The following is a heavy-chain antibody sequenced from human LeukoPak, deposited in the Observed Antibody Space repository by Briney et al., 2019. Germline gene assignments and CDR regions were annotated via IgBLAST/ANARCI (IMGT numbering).Heavy chain of an antibody. Sequence: SETLSLTCTVSGGSISSYYWNWIRQPPGKGLEWIGYIYYSGNTNYNPSLKSRVTISLDTSKNQFSLKLSSVTAADTAVYYCAREMGSGPEFDYWGQGTLVTVSS. CDR2: IYYSGNT. CDR1: GGSISSYY. J-gene: IGHJ4*02. V-gene: IGHV4-59*01. CDR3: AREMGSGPEFDY. D-gene: IGHD6-19*01.